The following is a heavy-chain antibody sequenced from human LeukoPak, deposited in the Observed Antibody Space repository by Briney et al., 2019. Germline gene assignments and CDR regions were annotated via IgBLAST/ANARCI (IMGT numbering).Heavy chain of an antibody. J-gene: IGHJ4*02. CDR2: IRSKANSYAT. CDR1: GFTFSGSA. Sequence: PGGSLRLSCAASGFTFSGSAMHWVRQASGKGLEWVGRIRSKANSYATAYAASVKGRFTISRDDSNHTAYLQMNSLKPEDTAVYYCTSARGSRFREFDYWGQGTLVTVSS. CDR3: TSARGSRFREFDY. V-gene: IGHV3-73*01. D-gene: IGHD3-10*01.